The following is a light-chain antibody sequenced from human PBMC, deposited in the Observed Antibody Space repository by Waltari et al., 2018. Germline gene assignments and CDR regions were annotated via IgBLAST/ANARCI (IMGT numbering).Light chain of an antibody. V-gene: IGKV4-1*01. CDR3: QQYFTTPPTT. CDR2: CAS. J-gene: IGKJ2*01. CDR1: RRVLYSANNQNY. Sequence: DIVMTQSPDSLAVSLGERDTIHCKASRRVLYSANNQNYLALYQHKSGQPPKLLIYCASTRESGVPDRFIGSRSGTDSTLTITSLQAEYVAVYYCQQYFTTPPTTFGQGTKLEIK.